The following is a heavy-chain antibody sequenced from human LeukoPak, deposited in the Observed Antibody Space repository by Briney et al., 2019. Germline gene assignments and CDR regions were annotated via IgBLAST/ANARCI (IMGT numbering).Heavy chain of an antibody. V-gene: IGHV1-69*05. Sequence: ASVKVSCKASGGTFSSYAISWVRQAPGQGLEWMGGIIPIFGTANYAQKFQGRVTMTTDTSTSTAYMELRSLRSDDTAVYYCARDYCSSTSCHQGHWFDPWGQGTLVTVSS. J-gene: IGHJ5*02. D-gene: IGHD2-2*01. CDR3: ARDYCSSTSCHQGHWFDP. CDR1: GGTFSSYA. CDR2: IIPIFGTA.